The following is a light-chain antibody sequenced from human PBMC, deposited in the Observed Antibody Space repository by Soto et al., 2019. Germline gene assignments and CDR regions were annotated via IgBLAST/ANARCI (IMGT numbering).Light chain of an antibody. Sequence: QSVLTQPASVSGSPGQSITISCTGTRSDVGYYDYVSWYQQHPGKAPTLVIYDVSHRPSGVSDRFSGSKSGNTASLTISGLQAEYEGDYYCSSYTTAYTWMFGGGTKLTVL. CDR3: SSYTTAYTWM. CDR2: DVS. V-gene: IGLV2-14*03. J-gene: IGLJ3*02. CDR1: RSDVGYYDY.